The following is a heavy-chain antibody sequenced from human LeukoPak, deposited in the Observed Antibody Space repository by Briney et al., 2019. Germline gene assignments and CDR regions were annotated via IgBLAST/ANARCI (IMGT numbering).Heavy chain of an antibody. J-gene: IGHJ4*02. CDR3: ARGTEGDIVVVPAAIGTFDY. Sequence: SETLSLSCAVYGGSFSGYYWSWIRQPPGKGLEWIGEINHSGSTNYNPSLKSRVTISVDTSKNQFSLKLSSVTAADTAVYYCARGTEGDIVVVPAAIGTFDYWGQGTLVTVSS. CDR1: GGSFSGYY. V-gene: IGHV4-34*01. D-gene: IGHD2-2*01. CDR2: INHSGST.